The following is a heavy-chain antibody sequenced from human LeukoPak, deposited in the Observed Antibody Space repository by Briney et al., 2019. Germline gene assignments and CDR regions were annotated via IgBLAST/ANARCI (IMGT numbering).Heavy chain of an antibody. J-gene: IGHJ4*02. CDR3: ARHGPHCSSTSCFDY. V-gene: IGHV5-51*01. Sequence: GESLKISCKGSGYSFTSYWIGWVRQMPGKGLEWMGIIYPGDSDTRYSPSFQGQVTISDDKSISTAYLQWSSLKASDTAMYYCARHGPHCSSTSCFDYWGQGTLVTVSS. CDR1: GYSFTSYW. D-gene: IGHD2-2*01. CDR2: IYPGDSDT.